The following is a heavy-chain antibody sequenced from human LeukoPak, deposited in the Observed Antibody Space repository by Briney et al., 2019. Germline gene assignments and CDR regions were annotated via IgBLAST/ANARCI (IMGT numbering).Heavy chain of an antibody. V-gene: IGHV1-18*01. CDR2: ISAYNGNA. D-gene: IGHD3-3*01. J-gene: IGHJ6*02. CDR1: GYTFTSYG. Sequence: ASVKVSCKASGYTFTSYGISWVRQAPGQGLEWMAWISAYNGNANYAQKLQGRVTMTTDTSTSTAYMEVRSLRSDDTAVYYCARGSTYDFWSGYPYYYYGMDVWGQGTTVTVSS. CDR3: ARGSTYDFWSGYPYYYYGMDV.